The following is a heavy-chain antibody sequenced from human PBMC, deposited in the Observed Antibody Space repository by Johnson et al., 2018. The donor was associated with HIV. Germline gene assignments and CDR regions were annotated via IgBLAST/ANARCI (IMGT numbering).Heavy chain of an antibody. V-gene: IGHV3-15*01. CDR1: GFTFSNAW. Sequence: VESGGGLVQPGGSLRLSCAASGFTFSNAWMSWVRQAPGKGLEWVGRIKSKTDGGTTDYAAPVTGRFTISRDDSKNTLYLQMNSLKTEDTAVYYCTTAKWLLGAFDIWGQGTMVTVSS. CDR2: IKSKTDGGTT. CDR3: TTAKWLLGAFDI. J-gene: IGHJ3*02. D-gene: IGHD3-22*01.